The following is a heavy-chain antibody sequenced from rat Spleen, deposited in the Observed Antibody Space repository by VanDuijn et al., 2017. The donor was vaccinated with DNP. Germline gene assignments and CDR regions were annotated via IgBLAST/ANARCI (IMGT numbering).Heavy chain of an antibody. Sequence: QVQLRESGPGLMQPSQTLSLTCTVAGFSLTSYNVHWIRQSPGKGLEWMGVIWNTGGTRYNSALKSRLSISKDTSKSQVFLKMNNLQTEDTAMYFCARSWGTYYGYTPFDYWGQGTLVTVSS. J-gene: IGHJ3*01. CDR3: ARSWGTYYGYTPFDY. CDR1: GFSLTSYN. V-gene: IGHV2-41*01. CDR2: IWNTGGT. D-gene: IGHD1-9*01.